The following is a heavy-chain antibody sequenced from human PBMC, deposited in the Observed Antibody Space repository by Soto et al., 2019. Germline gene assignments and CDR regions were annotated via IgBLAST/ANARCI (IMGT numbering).Heavy chain of an antibody. J-gene: IGHJ6*01. Sequence: SETLGLTCSSSVVAIMSVNCCIGVRHPPGKCLECIVGMYDSCRTNYNPSLKSRVTISVYKSKNQFSLKLSSVTASDTSVYYCARDTIFGVVITKRSGMEVCGQGHTVNVSS. V-gene: IGHV4-4*02. D-gene: IGHD3-3*01. CDR1: VVAIMSVNC. CDR3: ARDTIFGVVITKRSGMEV. CDR2: MYDSCRT.